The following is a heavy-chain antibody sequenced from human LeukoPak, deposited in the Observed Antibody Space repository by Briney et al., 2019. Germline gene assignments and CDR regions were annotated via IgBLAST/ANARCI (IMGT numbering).Heavy chain of an antibody. CDR1: GFTFSSYS. Sequence: AGGSLRLSCAASGFTFSSYSMNWVRQAPGKGLEWVSSISSSSSYIYYADSVKGRFTISRDNAKNSLYLQMNSLRAEDTAVYYCARLAYSSSWYYYGMDVWGKGTTVTVSS. V-gene: IGHV3-21*01. CDR2: ISSSSSYI. D-gene: IGHD6-13*01. J-gene: IGHJ6*04. CDR3: ARLAYSSSWYYYGMDV.